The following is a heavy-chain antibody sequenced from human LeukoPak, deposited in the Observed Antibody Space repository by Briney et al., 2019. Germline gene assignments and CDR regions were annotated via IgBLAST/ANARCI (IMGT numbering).Heavy chain of an antibody. D-gene: IGHD4-11*01. CDR3: ARGTVTTNFDY. J-gene: IGHJ4*02. CDR1: GGSISSSSYY. CDR2: IYYSGST. V-gene: IGHV4-39*07. Sequence: SETLSLTCTVSGGSISSSSYYWGWIRQPPGKGLEWIGSIYYSGSTYYNPSLKSRVTISVDTSKNQFSLKLSSVTAADMAVYYCARGTVTTNFDYWGQGTLVTVSS.